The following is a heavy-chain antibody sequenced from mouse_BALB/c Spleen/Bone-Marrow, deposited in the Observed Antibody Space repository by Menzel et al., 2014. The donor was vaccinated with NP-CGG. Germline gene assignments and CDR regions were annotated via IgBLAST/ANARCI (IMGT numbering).Heavy chain of an antibody. CDR2: ISSVGIYT. Sequence: EVKVVESGGGLVKPGGSLKLSCAASGFTFSSYTMSWVRQTPEKRLEWVATISSVGIYTYYPDSVKGRFTISRDNAKNTVCLQMSSLKSEDTAMYDCTRDLYDGYSYYAMDYLGQGTSVTVSS. CDR3: TRDLYDGYSYYAMDY. J-gene: IGHJ4*01. D-gene: IGHD2-3*01. CDR1: GFTFSSYT. V-gene: IGHV5-6-4*01.